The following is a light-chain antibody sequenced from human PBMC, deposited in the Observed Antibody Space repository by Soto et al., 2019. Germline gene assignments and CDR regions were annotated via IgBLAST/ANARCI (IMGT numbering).Light chain of an antibody. CDR1: SSDVGSFNR. J-gene: IGLJ1*01. CDR2: EVT. Sequence: ALTQPPSLSGSPGQSVTISCTGTSSDVGSFNRVSWYQQPPGTAPKLMIYEVTNRPSGVPDRFSGSKSGNTASLTISGLQAEDEADYYCSSYTSSTSYVFGAGTKVTVL. CDR3: SSYTSSTSYV. V-gene: IGLV2-18*02.